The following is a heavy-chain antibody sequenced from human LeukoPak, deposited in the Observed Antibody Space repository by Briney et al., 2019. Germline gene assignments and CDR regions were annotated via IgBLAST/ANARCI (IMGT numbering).Heavy chain of an antibody. V-gene: IGHV1-18*01. J-gene: IGHJ4*02. CDR3: ARVSKVSLYSSGWSNY. Sequence: ASVKVSCKASGYTFTSYGISWVRQAPGQGLEWMGWISAYNGNTNYAQKLQGRVTMTTDTSTSTAYMELRSLRSDDTAVYYCARVSKVSLYSSGWSNYWGQGTLVTVSS. CDR2: ISAYNGNT. CDR1: GYTFTSYG. D-gene: IGHD6-19*01.